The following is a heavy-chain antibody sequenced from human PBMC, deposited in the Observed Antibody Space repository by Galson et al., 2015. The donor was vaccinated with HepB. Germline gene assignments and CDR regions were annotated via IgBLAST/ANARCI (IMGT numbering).Heavy chain of an antibody. CDR3: ARGPYYYGSGSYYNDYYYYYMDV. J-gene: IGHJ6*03. D-gene: IGHD3-10*01. CDR2: IIPIFGTA. CDR1: GGTFSSYA. Sequence: SVKVSCKASGGTFSSYAISWVRQAPGQGLEWMGGIIPIFGTANYAQKFQGRVTITADESTSTAYMELSSLRSEDTAVYYCARGPYYYGSGSYYNDYYYYYMDVWGKGTTVTVSS. V-gene: IGHV1-69*13.